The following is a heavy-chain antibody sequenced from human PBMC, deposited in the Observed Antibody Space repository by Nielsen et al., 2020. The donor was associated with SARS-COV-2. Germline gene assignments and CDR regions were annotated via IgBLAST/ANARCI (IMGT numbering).Heavy chain of an antibody. CDR3: ARRQWFGELRD. V-gene: IGHV1-8*01. D-gene: IGHD3-10*01. CDR1: GYTFTSYD. Sequence: ASVKVSCKASGYTFTSYDINWVRQATGQGLEWMGWMNPNSGNTGYAQKFQGRVTMTRNRSTSTAYMELGSLTSEDTAVYYCARRQWFGELRDWGQGTLVTVSS. CDR2: MNPNSGNT. J-gene: IGHJ4*02.